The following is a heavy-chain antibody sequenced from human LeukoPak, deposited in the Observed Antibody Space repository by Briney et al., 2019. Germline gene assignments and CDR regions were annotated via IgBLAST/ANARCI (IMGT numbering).Heavy chain of an antibody. Sequence: PSETLSLTCTVSGGSISRYYWGWIRQPPGKGLEWIGYVYYNGDTRYNPSLKSRVAIAVDTSKNQFSLKVRSMTAADTAVYYCARDNFLDDSSTYYSTWGQGTLVTVSP. CDR1: GGSISRYY. CDR3: ARDNFLDDSSTYYST. CDR2: VYYNGDT. V-gene: IGHV4-59*01. D-gene: IGHD3-22*01. J-gene: IGHJ5*02.